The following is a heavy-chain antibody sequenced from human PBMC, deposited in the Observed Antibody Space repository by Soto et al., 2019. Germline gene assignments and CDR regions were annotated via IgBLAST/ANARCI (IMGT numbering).Heavy chain of an antibody. D-gene: IGHD1-26*01. J-gene: IGHJ4*02. CDR2: INHSGST. CDR3: ASSDSGSPSLGY. Sequence: PSETLSLTCAVYGGSFSGYYWSWFRQPPGKGLEWIGEINHSGSTNYNPSLKSRVTISVDTSKNQFSLKLSSVTAADTAVYYCASSDSGSPSLGYWGQGTLVTVSS. CDR1: GGSFSGYY. V-gene: IGHV4-34*01.